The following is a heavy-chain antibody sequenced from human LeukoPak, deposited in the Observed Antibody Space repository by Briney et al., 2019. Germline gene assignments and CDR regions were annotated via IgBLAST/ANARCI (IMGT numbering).Heavy chain of an antibody. CDR2: IRYDGSNK. J-gene: IGHJ4*02. D-gene: IGHD5-24*01. Sequence: GGSLRLSCAASGFTFSSYGMHWVRQAPGKGLEWVAFIRYDGSNKYYADSVKGRFTISRDNSKNTLYLQMNSLRAEDTAVYYCARVAPHNWYFDYWGQGTLVTVSS. CDR1: GFTFSSYG. V-gene: IGHV3-30*02. CDR3: ARVAPHNWYFDY.